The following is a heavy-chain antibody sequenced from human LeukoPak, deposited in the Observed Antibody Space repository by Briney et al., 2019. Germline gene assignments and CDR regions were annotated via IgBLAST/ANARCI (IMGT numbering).Heavy chain of an antibody. CDR2: IHPKSGNT. J-gene: IGHJ4*02. CDR3: ARDPPAAGSTEFDF. Sequence: ASVKVSCKASGFTFIDYYIQWVRQAPGQGLEWMGSIHPKSGNTKYAQKFQGRVTVTRDTSISSTYMELIRLTSDDTAVYYCARDPPAAGSTEFDFWGQGTLVTVSS. CDR1: GFTFIDYY. D-gene: IGHD6-13*01. V-gene: IGHV1-2*02.